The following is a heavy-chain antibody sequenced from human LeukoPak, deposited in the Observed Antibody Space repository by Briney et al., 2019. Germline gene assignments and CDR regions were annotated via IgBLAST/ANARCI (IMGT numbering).Heavy chain of an antibody. V-gene: IGHV3-43*01. Sequence: PGGSLRLSCAASGFTFDNYTMHWVRQAPGKGLEWVSLISWDGGTTYYADSVKGRFTISRDNSKNSLYLQMNSLRTDDTALYYCAKGQFGGSGWYEGWLDYWGQGTLVTVSS. J-gene: IGHJ4*02. CDR1: GFTFDNYT. CDR3: AKGQFGGSGWYEGWLDY. CDR2: ISWDGGTT. D-gene: IGHD6-19*01.